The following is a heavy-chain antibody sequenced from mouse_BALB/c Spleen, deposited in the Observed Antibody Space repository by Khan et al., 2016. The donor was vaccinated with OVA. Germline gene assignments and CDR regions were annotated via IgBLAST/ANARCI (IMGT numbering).Heavy chain of an antibody. CDR3: ARIKKIVATYFDY. J-gene: IGHJ2*01. CDR2: TNPTNGRT. D-gene: IGHD1-1*01. Sequence: QVQLQQPGAELVKAGASVKMSCKASGYTFTSYWMHWVKQRLGQGLEWFAETNPTNGRTYYNEKFKSKATLTVDNSSSTAYMLLSGPTFEDFAVYYCARIKKIVATYFDYWGQGTTLTVSS. V-gene: IGHV1S81*02. CDR1: GYTFTSYW.